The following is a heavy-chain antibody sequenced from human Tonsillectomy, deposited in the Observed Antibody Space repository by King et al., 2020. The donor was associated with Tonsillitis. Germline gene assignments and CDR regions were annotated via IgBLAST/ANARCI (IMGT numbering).Heavy chain of an antibody. J-gene: IGHJ4*02. CDR1: GFTFSSYW. D-gene: IGHD5-24*01. V-gene: IGHV3-7*01. CDR2: IKQDGSEK. Sequence: VQLVESGGGLVQPGGSLRLSCAASGFTFSSYWMSWVRQAPGKGLEWVANIKQDGSEKYYVDSVKGRFTISRDNAKNSLYLQMNSLRAEDTAVYYCAREGIGGMACFDYWGQGTLVTVSS. CDR3: AREGIGGMACFDY.